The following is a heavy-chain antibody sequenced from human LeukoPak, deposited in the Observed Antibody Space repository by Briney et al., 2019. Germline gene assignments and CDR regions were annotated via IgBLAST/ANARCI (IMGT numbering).Heavy chain of an antibody. CDR1: GGSISSFY. CDR2: IYYSGTT. Sequence: PSETLSLTCTVSGGSISSFYWSWIRQPPGKGLEWIGFIYYSGTTKYNPSFESRVTMSVDRSRKQFSLNLSSVTAADTAVYYCARVYGSSWLYYFDYWGQGTLVTVSS. J-gene: IGHJ4*02. CDR3: ARVYGSSWLYYFDY. V-gene: IGHV4-59*01. D-gene: IGHD6-13*01.